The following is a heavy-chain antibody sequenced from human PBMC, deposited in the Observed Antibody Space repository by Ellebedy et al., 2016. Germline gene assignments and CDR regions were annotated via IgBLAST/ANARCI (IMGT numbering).Heavy chain of an antibody. CDR1: GYTFTSYD. Sequence: ASVKVSCXASGYTFTSYDINWVRQATGQGLEWMGWMNPNSGNTGYAQKFQGRVTMTRNTSISTAYMELSSLRSEDTAVYYCARGLRYCSSTSCSEGGFDPWGQGTLVTVSS. V-gene: IGHV1-8*01. CDR2: MNPNSGNT. J-gene: IGHJ5*02. D-gene: IGHD2-2*01. CDR3: ARGLRYCSSTSCSEGGFDP.